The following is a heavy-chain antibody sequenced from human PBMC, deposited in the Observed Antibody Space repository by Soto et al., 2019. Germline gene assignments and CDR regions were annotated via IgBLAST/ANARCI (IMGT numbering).Heavy chain of an antibody. CDR2: VHHSWGS. V-gene: IGHV4-59*08. CDR1: GGSISSYY. J-gene: IGHJ6*02. D-gene: IGHD3-10*01. CDR3: ARQGFGPLHGLVDV. Sequence: QVQLQESGPGLVKPSETLSLSCTVSGGSISSYYWSWFRQSPGKRMEWIGYVHHSWGSSYNPSLQSRGAISLDTSKSQFSLKVTSVTATDTAVYYWARQGFGPLHGLVDVWGQGTTVTVSS.